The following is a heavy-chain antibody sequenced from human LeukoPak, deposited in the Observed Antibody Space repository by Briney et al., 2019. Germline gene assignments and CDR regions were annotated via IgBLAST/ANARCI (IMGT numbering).Heavy chain of an antibody. CDR3: AKDQGYSYGPCDY. J-gene: IGHJ4*02. CDR1: GFTFSSYG. CDR2: ISYDGSNK. V-gene: IGHV3-30*18. Sequence: GGSLRLSCAASGFTFSSYGMHWDRQAPGKGLEWVAVISYDGSNKYYADSVKGRFTISRDNSKNTLYLQMNSLRAEDTAVYYCAKDQGYSYGPCDYWGQGTLVTVSS. D-gene: IGHD5-18*01.